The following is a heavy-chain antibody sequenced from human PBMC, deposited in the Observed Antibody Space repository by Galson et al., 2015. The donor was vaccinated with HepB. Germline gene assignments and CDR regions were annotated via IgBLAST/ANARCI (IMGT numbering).Heavy chain of an antibody. Sequence: SLRLSCAASGFTFSSYGMHWVRQAPGKGLEWVAVIWYDGSNKYYADSVKGRFTISRDNSKNTLYLQMNSLRAEDTAVYYCARGPYYDFWSGYSDYWGQGTLVTVSS. CDR1: GFTFSSYG. CDR3: ARGPYYDFWSGYSDY. J-gene: IGHJ4*02. D-gene: IGHD3-3*01. CDR2: IWYDGSNK. V-gene: IGHV3-33*01.